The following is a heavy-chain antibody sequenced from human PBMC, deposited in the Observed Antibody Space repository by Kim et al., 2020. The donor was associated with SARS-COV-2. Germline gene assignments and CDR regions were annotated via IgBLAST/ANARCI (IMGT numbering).Heavy chain of an antibody. CDR1: GFTFDDYA. Sequence: GGSLRLSCAASGFTFDDYAMHWVRQAPGKGLEWVSGINWNSDDIVYADSVKGRFIISRDNAKNSLYLQMNSLRPEDTALYYCSRGSCSSISCDKFDYWG. CDR2: INWNSDDI. CDR3: SRGSCSSISCDKFDY. D-gene: IGHD2-2*01. J-gene: IGHJ4*01. V-gene: IGHV3-9*01.